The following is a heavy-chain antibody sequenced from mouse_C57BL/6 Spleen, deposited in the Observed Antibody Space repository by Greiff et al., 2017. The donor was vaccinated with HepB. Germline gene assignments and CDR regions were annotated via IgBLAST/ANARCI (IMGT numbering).Heavy chain of an antibody. D-gene: IGHD1-1*01. CDR3: ARHEGDYYGSSYWYFDV. CDR2: FYPGSGSI. CDR1: GYTFTEYT. V-gene: IGHV1-62-2*01. Sequence: HVQLQQSGAELVKPGASVKLSCKASGYTFTEYTIHWVKQRSGQGLEWIGWFYPGSGSIKYNEKFKDKATLTADKSSSTVYMKLSRLTSEDSAVYFCARHEGDYYGSSYWYFDVWGTGTTVTVSS. J-gene: IGHJ1*03.